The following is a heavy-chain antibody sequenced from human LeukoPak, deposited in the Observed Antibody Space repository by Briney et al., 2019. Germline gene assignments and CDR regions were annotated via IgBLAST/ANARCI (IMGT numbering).Heavy chain of an antibody. V-gene: IGHV3-30*18. J-gene: IGHJ4*02. Sequence: GGSLRLSCAASGFTFSSYGMHWVRQAPGKGLEWVAVISYDGSNKYYADSVKGRFTISRDNSKNTLYLQMNSLRAEDTAVYYCAKEDIVVVPAAFDYWGQGTLVTVSS. CDR1: GFTFSSYG. CDR2: ISYDGSNK. D-gene: IGHD2-2*01. CDR3: AKEDIVVVPAAFDY.